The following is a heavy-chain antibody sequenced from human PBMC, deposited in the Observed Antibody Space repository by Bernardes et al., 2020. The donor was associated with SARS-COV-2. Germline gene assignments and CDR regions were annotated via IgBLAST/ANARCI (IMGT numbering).Heavy chain of an antibody. Sequence: GSLRLSCAASGFTFDDYGMSWVRQAPGKGLEWVSGINWNGGSTGYADSVKGRFTISRDNAKNSLYLQMNSLRAEDTALYYCARVVPAAPPYYYYYYMDVWGKGTTVTVSS. CDR2: INWNGGST. D-gene: IGHD2-2*01. CDR1: GFTFDDYG. V-gene: IGHV3-20*04. CDR3: ARVVPAAPPYYYYYYMDV. J-gene: IGHJ6*03.